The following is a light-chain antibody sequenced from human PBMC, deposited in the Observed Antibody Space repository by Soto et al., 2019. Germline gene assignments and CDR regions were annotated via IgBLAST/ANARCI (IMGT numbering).Light chain of an antibody. CDR2: GAS. J-gene: IGKJ1*01. CDR1: QSVSSN. CDR3: QHYNSYGT. V-gene: IGKV3D-15*01. Sequence: EIVMTQSPATLSVSPGERATLYCRASQSVSSNLAWYQQKPGQAPRLLIYGASIRAAGIPARFSASGTGTDFTLTISSLQPDDFATYYCQHYNSYGTFGQGSKVAIK.